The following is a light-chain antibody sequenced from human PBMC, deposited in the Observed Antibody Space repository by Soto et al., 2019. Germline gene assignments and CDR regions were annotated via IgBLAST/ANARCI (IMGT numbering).Light chain of an antibody. CDR2: AAS. CDR3: QQYYSYPFT. Sequence: AIRMTQSPSSFSASTGDRVTITCRASQVISSYLAWYQQKPGKAPKLLIYAASTLQSGVPSRFSGSGSGTDFTLTISCLQSEDFATYYCQQYYSYPFTFGHGTKVDIK. V-gene: IGKV1-8*01. J-gene: IGKJ3*01. CDR1: QVISSY.